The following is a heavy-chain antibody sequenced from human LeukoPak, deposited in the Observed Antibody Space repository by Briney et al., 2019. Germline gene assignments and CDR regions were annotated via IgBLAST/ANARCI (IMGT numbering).Heavy chain of an antibody. D-gene: IGHD5-12*01. CDR1: GFTFSSYS. Sequence: GRSLRPSCAASGFTFSSYSMHWVGQAPGKGLEWVAGISYDGSNKYYADSVKGRFTISRDNSKNTLYLQMNSLRAEDTAVYYCARARGYSGYASLDYWGQGTLVTVSS. V-gene: IGHV3-30-3*01. J-gene: IGHJ4*02. CDR2: ISYDGSNK. CDR3: ARARGYSGYASLDY.